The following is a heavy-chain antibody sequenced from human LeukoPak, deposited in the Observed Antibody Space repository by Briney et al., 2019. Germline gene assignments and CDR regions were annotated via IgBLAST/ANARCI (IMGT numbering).Heavy chain of an antibody. Sequence: SETLSPTCTVSGGSISSYYRSWIRQPPGKGLEWIGYIYYSGSTNYNPSLKSRVTMSVDTSKNQFSLKLSSVTAADTAVYYCARGDSSGYSHFFDYWGQGTLVTVSS. CDR2: IYYSGST. CDR3: ARGDSSGYSHFFDY. J-gene: IGHJ4*02. CDR1: GGSISSYY. V-gene: IGHV4-59*12. D-gene: IGHD3-22*01.